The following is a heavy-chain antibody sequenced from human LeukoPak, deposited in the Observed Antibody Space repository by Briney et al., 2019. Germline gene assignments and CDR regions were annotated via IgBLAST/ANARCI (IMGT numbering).Heavy chain of an antibody. CDR2: MNQDGSEI. Sequence: GGSLRLSCVGSGFTFSRYWLNWVRQAPGKGLEWVANMNQDGSEIYYLDSVKGRFTISRDNAKNSVYLQVNSLRAEDTAVYYCAKVRTYFYHGLDVWGQGTTVTVSS. D-gene: IGHD1-14*01. V-gene: IGHV3-7*03. J-gene: IGHJ6*02. CDR1: GFTFSRYW. CDR3: AKVRTYFYHGLDV.